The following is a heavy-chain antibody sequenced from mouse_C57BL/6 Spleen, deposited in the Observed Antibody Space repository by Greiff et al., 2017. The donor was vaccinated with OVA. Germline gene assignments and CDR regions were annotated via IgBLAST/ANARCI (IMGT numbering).Heavy chain of an antibody. Sequence: VQLQQSGAELVRPGSSVKMSCKTSGYTFTSYGINWVKQRPGQGLEWIGYIYIGNGYTEYNAKFKGKATLTSDTSSSTAYMQLSSLTSEDSAIYFCARSGWDYYFDYWGQGTTLTVSS. V-gene: IGHV1-58*01. J-gene: IGHJ2*01. D-gene: IGHD2-3*01. CDR2: IYIGNGYT. CDR1: GYTFTSYG. CDR3: ARSGWDYYFDY.